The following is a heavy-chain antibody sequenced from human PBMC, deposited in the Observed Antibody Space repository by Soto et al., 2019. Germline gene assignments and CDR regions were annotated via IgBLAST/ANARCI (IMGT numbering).Heavy chain of an antibody. V-gene: IGHV1-69*13. D-gene: IGHD5-18*01. J-gene: IGHJ4*02. Sequence: APVKVSCKACGYTFTSYGISWVRQAPGQGLEWMGGIIPIFGTANYAQKFQGRVTITADESTSTAYMELSSLRSEDTAVYYCARDKGYSYGYDYWGQGTLVTVS. CDR1: GYTFTSYG. CDR2: IIPIFGTA. CDR3: ARDKGYSYGYDY.